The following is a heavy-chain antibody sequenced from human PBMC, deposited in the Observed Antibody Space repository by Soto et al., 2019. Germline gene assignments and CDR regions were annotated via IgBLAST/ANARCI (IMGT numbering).Heavy chain of an antibody. CDR3: TRGPTHGAFDI. CDR2: ISIDGSRK. J-gene: IGHJ3*02. Sequence: QVYLEESGGGVVQPGRSLRLSCVASGFSFSSSDMHWVRQAPGKGLEWVTHISIDGSRKYYADSVKGRFTVSRENSKNTLYWQINSLRPEEAALYYCTRGPTHGAFDIWGQGTMVTVSS. CDR1: GFSFSSSD. V-gene: IGHV3-30*03.